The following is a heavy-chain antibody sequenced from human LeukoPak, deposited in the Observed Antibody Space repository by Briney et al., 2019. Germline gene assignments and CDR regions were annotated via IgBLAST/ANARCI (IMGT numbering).Heavy chain of an antibody. CDR1: GFTFGSYG. J-gene: IGHJ5*02. Sequence: GGSLRLSCAASGFTFGSYGMHWVRQAPGKGLEWVAVIAYNGTNKHYSDSVKGRFTISRDNSKNTLYLQMNSLRAEDTAVYYCAKGSWFDPWGQGTLVTVPS. CDR3: AKGSWFDP. CDR2: IAYNGTNK. V-gene: IGHV3-30*18.